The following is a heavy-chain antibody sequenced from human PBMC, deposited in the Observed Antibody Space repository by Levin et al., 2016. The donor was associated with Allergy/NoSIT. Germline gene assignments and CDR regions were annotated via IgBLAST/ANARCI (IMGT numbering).Heavy chain of an antibody. D-gene: IGHD2-2*02. CDR3: ATLGYCSYTSCYNLPH. V-gene: IGHV4-34*01. J-gene: IGHJ4*02. CDR1: GESFTSYY. Sequence: SETLSLTCAFYGESFTSYYWTWVRQPPGKGLEWIGEIHHSGSIKYSPSLKSRVTISVDTSKNQFSLKLTSVTAADTAVYYCATLGYCSYTSCYNLPHWGQGTLVTVSS. CDR2: IHHSGSI.